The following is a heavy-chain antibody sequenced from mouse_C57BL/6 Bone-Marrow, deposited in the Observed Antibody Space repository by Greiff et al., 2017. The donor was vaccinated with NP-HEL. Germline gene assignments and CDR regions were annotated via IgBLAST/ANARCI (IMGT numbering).Heavy chain of an antibody. Sequence: VQLQQPGAELVKPGASVKMSCKASGYTFTSYWITWVKQRPGQGLEWIGDIYPGSGSTNYNEKFKSKATLTADTSSSTAYMQLSSLTSEDSAVYCCASPQLGYPDYWGQGTTLTVSS. CDR3: ASPQLGYPDY. J-gene: IGHJ2*01. D-gene: IGHD4-1*02. CDR1: GYTFTSYW. CDR2: IYPGSGST. V-gene: IGHV1-55*01.